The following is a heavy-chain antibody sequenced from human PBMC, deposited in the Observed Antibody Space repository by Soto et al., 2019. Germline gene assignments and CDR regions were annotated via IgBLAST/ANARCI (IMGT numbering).Heavy chain of an antibody. CDR1: GGTFNNHA. J-gene: IGHJ5*02. V-gene: IGHV1-69*13. D-gene: IGHD5-12*01. CDR3: VRGKISEMATCLRDKWFVP. CDR2: IIPIFCTS. Sequence: ASVKVSCKASGGTFNNHAINWVRQAPGQGREWMGGIIPIFCTSNYAQKFQRRVTITADESTRTASMELSSLRSEDTAAYYCVRGKISEMATCLRDKWFVPCGQGRPVTVSS.